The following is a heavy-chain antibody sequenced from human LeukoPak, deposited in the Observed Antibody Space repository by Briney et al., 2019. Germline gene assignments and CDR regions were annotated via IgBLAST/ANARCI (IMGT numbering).Heavy chain of an antibody. Sequence: PSETLSLTCTVSGGSISGYYWSWIRQPPGKGLECIGYIYYSGSTNYNPSLKSRVTISVDTSRNQFSLKLSSVTAADTAMYYCARSYSSSDHYYYYGMDIWGQGTTVTVSS. CDR3: ARSYSSSDHYYYYGMDI. CDR1: GGSISGYY. V-gene: IGHV4-59*08. D-gene: IGHD6-13*01. CDR2: IYYSGST. J-gene: IGHJ6*02.